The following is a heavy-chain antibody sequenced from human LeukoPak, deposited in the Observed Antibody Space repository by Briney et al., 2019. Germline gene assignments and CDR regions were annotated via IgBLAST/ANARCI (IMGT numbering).Heavy chain of an antibody. CDR2: IKQDGSEK. CDR3: ARDVAGMDGY. V-gene: IGHV3-7*01. Sequence: PGGSLRLSCAASGFTFSNSWMSWVRQAPGKGLEWVANIKQDGSEKYYVDSVKGRFTISRDNAKNTLYLQMNSLRAEDAAVYYCARDVAGMDGYWGQGTLVTVSS. CDR1: GFTFSNSW. J-gene: IGHJ4*02. D-gene: IGHD2-15*01.